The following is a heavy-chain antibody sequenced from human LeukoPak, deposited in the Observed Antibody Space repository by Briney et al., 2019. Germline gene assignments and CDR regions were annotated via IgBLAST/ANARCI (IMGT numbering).Heavy chain of an antibody. CDR1: GFTLSSYS. CDR3: ARCSMVRGVIRFNWFDP. V-gene: IGHV3-21*01. D-gene: IGHD3-10*01. Sequence: PGGSLRLSCAASGFTLSSYSMNWVRQAPGKGLEWVSSISSSSSYIYYADSVKGRFTISRDNAKNSLYLQMNSLRAEDTAVYYCARCSMVRGVIRFNWFDPWGQGTLVTVSS. J-gene: IGHJ5*02. CDR2: ISSSSSYI.